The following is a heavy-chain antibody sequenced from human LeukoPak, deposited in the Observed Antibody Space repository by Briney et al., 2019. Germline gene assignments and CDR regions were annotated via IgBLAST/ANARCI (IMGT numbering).Heavy chain of an antibody. J-gene: IGHJ4*02. Sequence: PGGSLRLSCAASGFTFRSYGMHWVRQAPGKGLEWVAFIRYDGSNKYYADSVKGRFTISRDNSKNTLYLQMNSLRAEDTAVYYCARERIAVAGSLDYWGQGTLVTVSS. CDR1: GFTFRSYG. D-gene: IGHD6-19*01. CDR3: ARERIAVAGSLDY. V-gene: IGHV3-30*02. CDR2: IRYDGSNK.